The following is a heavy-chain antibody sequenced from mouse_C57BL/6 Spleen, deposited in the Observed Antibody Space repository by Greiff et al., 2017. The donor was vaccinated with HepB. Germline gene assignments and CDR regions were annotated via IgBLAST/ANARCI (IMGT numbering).Heavy chain of an antibody. Sequence: EVQLQQSGTVLARPGASVKMSCKTSGYTFTSYWMHWVKQRPGQGLEWIGAIYPGNSDTSYNQKFKGKAKLTAVTSASAAYLELSSLTNEDSAVYYGKREQISAVGAKGWEFDVWGKGNTVTVSS. V-gene: IGHV1-5*01. D-gene: IGHD1-1*01. CDR2: IYPGNSDT. J-gene: IGHJ1*03. CDR3: KREQISAVGAKGWEFDV. CDR1: GYTFTSYW.